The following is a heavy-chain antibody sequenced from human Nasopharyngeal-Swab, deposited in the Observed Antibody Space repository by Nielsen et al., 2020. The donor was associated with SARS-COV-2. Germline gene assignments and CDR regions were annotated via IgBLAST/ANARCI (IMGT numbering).Heavy chain of an antibody. J-gene: IGHJ6*03. CDR1: GYKFTSYY. D-gene: IGHD3-3*01. CDR2: INPSGGST. CDR3: AREGLRFLEWYRRYYYYMDV. Sequence: ASVKVSCKASGYKFTSYYIHWVRQAPGQGLEWMGIINPSGGSTSYAQKFQGRVTMTRDTSTSTVYMELSSLRSEDTAVYYCAREGLRFLEWYRRYYYYMDVWGKGTTVTVSS. V-gene: IGHV1-46*01.